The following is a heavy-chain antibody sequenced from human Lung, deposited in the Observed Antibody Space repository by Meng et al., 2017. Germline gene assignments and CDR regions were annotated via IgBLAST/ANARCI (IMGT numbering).Heavy chain of an antibody. Sequence: SLKISCAASGFTFDESAMKWVRQAPGKGLEWVSGISWNSGNIGYEDSVKGRFTISRDNAKNSLYLQMNSLRAEDTALYYCAKVEYKSGAYYFDHWGQGTLVTVSS. CDR2: ISWNSGNI. CDR1: GFTFDESA. D-gene: IGHD3-10*01. J-gene: IGHJ4*02. CDR3: AKVEYKSGAYYFDH. V-gene: IGHV3-9*01.